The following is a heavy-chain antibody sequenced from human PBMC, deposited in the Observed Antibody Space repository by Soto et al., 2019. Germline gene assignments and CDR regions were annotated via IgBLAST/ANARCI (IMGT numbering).Heavy chain of an antibody. CDR1: GFTFSSYA. D-gene: IGHD3-3*01. J-gene: IGHJ6*03. CDR2: ISSNGGST. Sequence: PGGSLRLSCAASGFTFSSYAMHWVRQAPGKGLEYVSAISSNGGSTYYANSVKGRFTISRDNSKNTLYLQMGSLRAEDMAVYYSARKKFKVFGSGFYLLANYYYYYYMDAGGKGPRVTVSS. V-gene: IGHV3-64*01. CDR3: ARKKFKVFGSGFYLLANYYYYYYMDA.